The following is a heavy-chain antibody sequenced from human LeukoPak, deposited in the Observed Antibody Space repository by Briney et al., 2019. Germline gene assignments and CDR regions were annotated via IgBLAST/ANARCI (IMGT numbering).Heavy chain of an antibody. CDR3: AKGLKYSSSSGFDY. CDR2: ISWDGGST. Sequence: GGSLRLSCAASGFTFDDYTMHWVRQAPGKGLEWVSPISWDGGSTYYADSVKGRFTISRDNSKNSLYLQMNSLRTEDTALYYCAKGLKYSSSSGFDYWGQGTLVTVSS. V-gene: IGHV3-43*01. CDR1: GFTFDDYT. J-gene: IGHJ4*02. D-gene: IGHD6-6*01.